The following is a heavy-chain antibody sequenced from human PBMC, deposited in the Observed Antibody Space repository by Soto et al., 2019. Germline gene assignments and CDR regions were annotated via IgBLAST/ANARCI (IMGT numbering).Heavy chain of an antibody. Sequence: GGSLRLSCAASGFTVSSNYMSWVRQAPGKGLEWVSVIYSGGSTYYADSVKGRFTISRDNSKNTLYLQMNSLRAEDTAVYYCAREGGPPDCSGGSCYSGYYYGMDVRGQGTTVTVSS. CDR2: IYSGGST. J-gene: IGHJ6*02. D-gene: IGHD2-15*01. CDR3: AREGGPPDCSGGSCYSGYYYGMDV. CDR1: GFTVSSNY. V-gene: IGHV3-53*01.